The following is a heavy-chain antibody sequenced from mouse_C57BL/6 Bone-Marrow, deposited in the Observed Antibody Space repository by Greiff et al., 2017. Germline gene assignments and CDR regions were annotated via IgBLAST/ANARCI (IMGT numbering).Heavy chain of an antibody. Sequence: EVTLMESGGDLVKPGGSLKLSCAASGFTFSSYGMSWVRQTPDKRLEWVATISSGGSYTYYPDSVKGRFTISRDNAKNTLYLQMSSLKSEDTAMYYCARRWLLAWFAYWGQGTLVTVSA. D-gene: IGHD2-3*01. CDR2: ISSGGSYT. CDR3: ARRWLLAWFAY. CDR1: GFTFSSYG. J-gene: IGHJ3*01. V-gene: IGHV5-6*02.